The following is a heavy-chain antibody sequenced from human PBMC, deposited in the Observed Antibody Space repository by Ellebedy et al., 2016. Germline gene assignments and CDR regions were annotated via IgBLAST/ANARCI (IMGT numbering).Heavy chain of an antibody. D-gene: IGHD2/OR15-2a*01. CDR3: VRVMYYGDTTSY. CDR1: GFTFSSYW. J-gene: IGHJ4*02. CDR2: IRHDESEK. Sequence: GGSLRLSCVGSGFTFSSYWMAWVRQAPGKGLEWVANIRHDESEKYFVDSVKGRFTISRDNAKNSVYLQMSSLRAEDMAVYYCVRVMYYGDTTSYWGQGTLVTVSP. V-gene: IGHV3-7*03.